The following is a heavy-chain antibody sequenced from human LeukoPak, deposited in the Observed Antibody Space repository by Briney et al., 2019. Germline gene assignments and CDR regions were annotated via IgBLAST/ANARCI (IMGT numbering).Heavy chain of an antibody. Sequence: SQTLSLTCTVSGGSISSGGYYWSWIRQHPGKGLEWIGYIYYSRSTYYNPSLKSRVTISVDTSKNQFSLKLSSVTAADTAVYYCARMLIGPAAPFDYWGQGTLVTVSS. CDR2: IYYSRST. CDR3: ARMLIGPAAPFDY. CDR1: GGSISSGGYY. D-gene: IGHD2-2*01. J-gene: IGHJ4*02. V-gene: IGHV4-31*03.